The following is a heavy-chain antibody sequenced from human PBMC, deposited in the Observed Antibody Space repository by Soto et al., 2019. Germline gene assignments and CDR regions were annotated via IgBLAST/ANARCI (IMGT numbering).Heavy chain of an antibody. CDR1: GFSLIPVGVG. Sequence: QITLKESAPTLVQPSETLTLTCTFSGFSLIPVGVGVGWIRQPPGKALEWVAVIYWYNDKRYNPGLNSKLCITKDTSRNQVVLIMTNMEPVDTGTYFCAQLTITYGGVIGLDAFDTWGQGTLVTVSS. CDR2: IYWYNDK. V-gene: IGHV2-5*01. CDR3: AQLTITYGGVIGLDAFDT. J-gene: IGHJ3*02. D-gene: IGHD3-16*02.